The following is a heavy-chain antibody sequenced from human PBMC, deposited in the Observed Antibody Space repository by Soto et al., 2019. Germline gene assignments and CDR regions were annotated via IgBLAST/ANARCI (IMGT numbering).Heavy chain of an antibody. CDR3: AAPNCSSTSCYHLGYYYDGMAV. J-gene: IGHJ6*02. CDR1: GYSFTSYW. Sequence: GESLKISCKGSGYSFTSYWISWVRQMPGKGLEWMGRIDPSDSYTNYSPSFQGHVTISADKSISTAYLQWSSLKASDTAMYYCAAPNCSSTSCYHLGYYYDGMAVCGQGTTVTVSS. V-gene: IGHV5-10-1*01. CDR2: IDPSDSYT. D-gene: IGHD2-2*01.